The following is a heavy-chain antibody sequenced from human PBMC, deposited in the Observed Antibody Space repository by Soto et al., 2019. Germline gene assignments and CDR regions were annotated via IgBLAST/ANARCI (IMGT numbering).Heavy chain of an antibody. D-gene: IGHD3-16*01. CDR2: IVPIISTA. CDR3: ARVVSNFLGVGMDV. J-gene: IGHJ6*02. Sequence: QVQLVQSGAEVKKPGSSVKVSCKSSGGSFSSYAISWVRQAPGQGLEWMGGIVPIISTANYAQRFQGRVTIIADESTSTAYMDLSSLKSEDTAVYYCARVVSNFLGVGMDVWGQGTTVTVS. CDR1: GGSFSSYA. V-gene: IGHV1-69*01.